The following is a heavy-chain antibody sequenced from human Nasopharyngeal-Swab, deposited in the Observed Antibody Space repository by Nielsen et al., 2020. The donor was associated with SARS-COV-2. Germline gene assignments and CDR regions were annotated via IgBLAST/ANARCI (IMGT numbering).Heavy chain of an antibody. J-gene: IGHJ4*02. CDR3: AKDLRYSGSYFDY. V-gene: IGHV3-23*01. CDR2: ISGTGGGT. D-gene: IGHD1-26*01. CDR1: GFTFSSSA. Sequence: GESLKISCAASGFTFSSSAMSWVRQAPGKGLEWVSGISGTGGGTYYADSVKGRFTISRDNSKNTLYLQMNSLRAEDTAVYYCAKDLRYSGSYFDYWGQGTLVTVSS.